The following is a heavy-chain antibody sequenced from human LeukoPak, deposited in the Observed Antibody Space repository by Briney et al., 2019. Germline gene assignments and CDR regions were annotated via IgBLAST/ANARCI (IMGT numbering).Heavy chain of an antibody. CDR1: GGTFTTYT. J-gene: IGHJ4*02. CDR2: IIPTFGTV. D-gene: IGHD6-6*01. Sequence: SVKVSCKASGGTFTTYTVSWVRQSPGQGLEWMGGIIPTFGTVNYAQKFQGRVTITADKFTTTVYMEVSTLRSADTAVYYCARDKGTSYLSSFDYWGQGTLVTVSS. CDR3: ARDKGTSYLSSFDY. V-gene: IGHV1-69*06.